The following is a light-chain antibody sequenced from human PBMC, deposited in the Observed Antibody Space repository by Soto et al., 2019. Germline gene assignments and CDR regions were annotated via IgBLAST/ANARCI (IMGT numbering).Light chain of an antibody. CDR1: QSVASRN. CDR2: GAS. Sequence: EIVLTQSPGTLSLSPGERATLSCRASQSVASRNLAWYQQKPGQAPRLLIYGASTRATGIPARFSGSGSGTDFTLTISSLQAEDVAVYYCQQYYSTPWTFGQGTKVDIK. CDR3: QQYYSTPWT. J-gene: IGKJ1*01. V-gene: IGKV3-15*01.